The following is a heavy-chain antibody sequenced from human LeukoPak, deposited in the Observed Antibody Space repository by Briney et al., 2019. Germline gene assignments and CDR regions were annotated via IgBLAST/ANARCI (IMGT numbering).Heavy chain of an antibody. CDR3: ARVAAGNVDY. D-gene: IGHD6-13*01. V-gene: IGHV4-59*12. CDR2: ISYSGNT. CDR1: GGSISSYY. J-gene: IGHJ4*02. Sequence: PSETLSLTCTVSGGSISSYYWSWIRRPPGKGLEWIGYISYSGNTNYNPSLKSRVTMPVDTSKNQFSLKLTSVTAADTAVYYCARVAAGNVDYWGQGTLVTVSS.